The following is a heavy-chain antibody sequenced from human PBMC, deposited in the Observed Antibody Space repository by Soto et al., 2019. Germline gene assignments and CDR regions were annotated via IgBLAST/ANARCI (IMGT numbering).Heavy chain of an antibody. CDR2: ITATGGNT. CDR1: GFTFSTYS. CDR3: AKCMQAYWNYDAHHI. J-gene: IGHJ3*02. Sequence: ESLKISCAASGFTFSTYSMTWVRQAPGTGLEWVAHITATGGNTYYADSVRGRFTISRDTSGNTLYLQMNSLRAEDTALYYCAKCMQAYWNYDAHHIWGQGTMVTVSS. V-gene: IGHV3-23*01. D-gene: IGHD1-7*01.